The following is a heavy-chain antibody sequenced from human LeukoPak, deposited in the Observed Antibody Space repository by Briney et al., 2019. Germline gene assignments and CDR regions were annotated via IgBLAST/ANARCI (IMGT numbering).Heavy chain of an antibody. Sequence: SETLSLTCAVSGTSFSSYYWSWIRQPPGKGLEWIGEVNHSGYANDNPSLKSRVTISVDTSKNQFSLRLRSVTAADTAVYFCARMTTGHDFWGQGTLVTVSS. J-gene: IGHJ4*02. V-gene: IGHV4-34*01. CDR2: VNHSGYA. CDR1: GTSFSSYY. D-gene: IGHD4-17*01. CDR3: ARMTTGHDF.